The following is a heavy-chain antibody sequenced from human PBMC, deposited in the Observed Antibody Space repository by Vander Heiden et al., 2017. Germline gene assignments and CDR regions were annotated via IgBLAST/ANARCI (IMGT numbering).Heavy chain of an antibody. J-gene: IGHJ6*02. CDR3: ATDRIVGATFYYYYGMDV. CDR1: YTLTELS. CDR2: FDPEDGET. Sequence: YTLTELSMHWVRQAPGKGLEWMGGFDPEDGETIYAQKFQGRVTMTEDTSTDTAYMELSSLRSEDTAVYYCATDRIVGATFYYYYGMDVWGQGTTVNVSS. D-gene: IGHD1-26*01. V-gene: IGHV1-24*01.